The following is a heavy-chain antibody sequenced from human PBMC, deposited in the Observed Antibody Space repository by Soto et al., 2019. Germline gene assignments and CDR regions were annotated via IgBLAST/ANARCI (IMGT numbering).Heavy chain of an antibody. J-gene: IGHJ4*02. CDR3: TTDVPWSYGALRH. Sequence: EVQLVESGGGLVKPGGSLRLSCAASGFTFASAWMTWVRQAPGKGLEWVGQIKSRTDGGTTDYAAPVKGRFTISRDDSKNTLYLVMNSLKTEDTAVYYCTTDVPWSYGALRHWGQGNLVTVSS. CDR1: GFTFASAW. CDR2: IKSRTDGGTT. V-gene: IGHV3-15*01. D-gene: IGHD1-26*01.